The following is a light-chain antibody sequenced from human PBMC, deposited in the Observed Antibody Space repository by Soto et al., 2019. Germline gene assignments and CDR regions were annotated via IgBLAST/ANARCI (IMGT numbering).Light chain of an antibody. CDR3: TSYAGNNNFV. V-gene: IGLV2-8*01. CDR1: SSDIGAYNY. J-gene: IGLJ1*01. Sequence: QSVLTQPHSASGSPGQSVTISCTGTSSDIGAYNYVSWYQQHPGKAPQLMIYQINKRPSGVPDRFSGSRSGNTASLTVSGLQPEDEADYYCTSYAGNNNFVFGTGTKVTVL. CDR2: QIN.